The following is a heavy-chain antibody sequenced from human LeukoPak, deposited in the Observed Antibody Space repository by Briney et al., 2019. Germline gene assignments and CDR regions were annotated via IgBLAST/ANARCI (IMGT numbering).Heavy chain of an antibody. CDR1: GFTFSSYW. D-gene: IGHD6-19*01. Sequence: PGGSLRLSCAASGFTFSSYWMHWVRQAPGKGLVWVSRINSDGSSTSYADSVKGRFTISRDNAKNTLYLQMNSLRAEDAAVYYCAREESYSSGWYDYWGQGTLVTVSS. CDR2: INSDGSST. V-gene: IGHV3-74*01. J-gene: IGHJ4*02. CDR3: AREESYSSGWYDY.